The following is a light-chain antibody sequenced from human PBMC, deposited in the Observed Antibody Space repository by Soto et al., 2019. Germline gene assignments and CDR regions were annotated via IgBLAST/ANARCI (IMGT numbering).Light chain of an antibody. CDR2: VAS. J-gene: IGKJ3*01. CDR1: QGISSY. V-gene: IGKV1-9*01. CDR3: QQLKTYNPT. Sequence: DIQLTQSPSFLSASVGDRVTITCRASQGISSYLAWYQQKPGKAPKLLIYVASTLQSGVPSRFSGSGSGTEFTLTISSLQPEDFATYYCQQLKTYNPTFGPGTKVDIK.